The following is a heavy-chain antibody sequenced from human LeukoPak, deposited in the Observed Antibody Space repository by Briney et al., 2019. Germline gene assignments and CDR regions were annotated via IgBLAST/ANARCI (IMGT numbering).Heavy chain of an antibody. CDR1: GYTFTSYY. Sequence: ASVKVSCKASGYTFTSYYMHWVRQAPGQGLEWMGIINPSGGSTSYAQKFQGRVTMTRDTSTSTVYMELSSLRAEDTAVYYCARDQIYSSGWYEGPNFDYWGQGTLVTVSS. D-gene: IGHD6-19*01. CDR2: INPSGGST. CDR3: ARDQIYSSGWYEGPNFDY. J-gene: IGHJ4*02. V-gene: IGHV1-46*01.